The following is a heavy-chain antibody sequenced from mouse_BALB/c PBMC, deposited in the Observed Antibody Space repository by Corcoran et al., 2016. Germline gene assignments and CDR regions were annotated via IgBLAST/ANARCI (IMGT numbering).Heavy chain of an antibody. CDR2: IYPGDGST. J-gene: IGHJ2*01. Sequence: QVQLQQCGPELVKPGALVKISCKASGYTFTSYDINWVKQRPGQGLEWIGWIYPGDGSTKYNEKFKGKATLTADKSSSTAYMQLSSLTSENSAVYFCARYYRYYFDYWGQGTTLTVSS. CDR3: ARYYRYYFDY. CDR1: GYTFTSYD. D-gene: IGHD2-14*01. V-gene: IGHV1S56*01.